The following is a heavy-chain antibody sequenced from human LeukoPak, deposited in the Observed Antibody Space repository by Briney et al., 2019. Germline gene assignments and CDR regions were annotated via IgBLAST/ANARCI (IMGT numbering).Heavy chain of an antibody. J-gene: IGHJ4*02. Sequence: PSQTLSLTCTVSGGSISSGDYYWSWIRQPPGKGLEWIGYIYYSGSTYYNLSLKSRVTISVDTSKNQFSLKLSSVTAADTAVYYCARGQTTPLYSLDYWGQGTLVTVSS. CDR2: IYYSGST. CDR1: GGSISSGDYY. V-gene: IGHV4-30-4*01. CDR3: ARGQTTPLYSLDY. D-gene: IGHD1-14*01.